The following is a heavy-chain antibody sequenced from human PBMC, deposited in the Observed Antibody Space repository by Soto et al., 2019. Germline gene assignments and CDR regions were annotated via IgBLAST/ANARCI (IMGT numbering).Heavy chain of an antibody. CDR2: IIPIFGTA. V-gene: IGHV1-69*01. CDR3: AIWGGYCSSTSCYTGDYYYYGMDV. D-gene: IGHD2-2*02. CDR1: GGTFSSYA. J-gene: IGHJ6*02. Sequence: QVQLVQSGAEVKKPGSSVKVSCKASGGTFSSYAISWVRQAPGQGLEWMGGIIPIFGTANYAQKFQGRVTITADESTSTAYMELSSLRSEDTAVYYCAIWGGYCSSTSCYTGDYYYYGMDVWGQGTTVTVSS.